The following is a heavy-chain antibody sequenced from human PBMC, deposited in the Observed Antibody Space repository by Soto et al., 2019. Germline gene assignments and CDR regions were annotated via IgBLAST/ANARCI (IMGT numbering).Heavy chain of an antibody. CDR3: AAGQSHGDYEAALGDYYYYYYMDV. CDR1: GFTFTSSA. D-gene: IGHD4-17*01. V-gene: IGHV1-58*02. CDR2: IVVGSGNT. J-gene: IGHJ6*03. Sequence: SVKVSCKASGFTFTSSAMQWVRQARGQRLERIGWIVVGSGNTNYAQKFQERVTITRDMSTSTAYMELSSLRSEDTAVYYCAAGQSHGDYEAALGDYYYYYYMDVWGKGTTVTVSS.